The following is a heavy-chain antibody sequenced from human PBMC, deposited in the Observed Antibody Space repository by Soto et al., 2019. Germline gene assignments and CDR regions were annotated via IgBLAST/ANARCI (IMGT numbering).Heavy chain of an antibody. CDR3: ARDPNGDYVGAFDI. J-gene: IGHJ3*02. CDR1: GFTFSRYA. D-gene: IGHD4-17*01. V-gene: IGHV3-23*04. CDR2: ISAGGYDT. Sequence: VQLVESGGGLVQPGGSLRLSCAASGFTFSRYAMTWVRQAPGKGPEWVSSISAGGYDTYYADSVKGRFTISRDNSRDTLSLQMNNLGDEDTAIYYCARDPNGDYVGAFDIRDQGTLVTVSS.